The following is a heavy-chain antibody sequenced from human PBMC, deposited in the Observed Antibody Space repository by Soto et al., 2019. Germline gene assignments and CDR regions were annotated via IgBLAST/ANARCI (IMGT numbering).Heavy chain of an antibody. CDR1: GGTFSSYA. J-gene: IGHJ6*02. CDR2: IIPIFGTA. V-gene: IGHV1-69*12. D-gene: IGHD2-15*01. Sequence: QVQLVQSGAEVKKPGSSVKVSCKASGGTFSSYAINWVRQAPGQGLEWMGGIIPIFGTANYAQKFQGRVTSTADDSTSTAYMELSSLISEDTAVYYCARGSGGSSYYFYGMDGCGQGTTVTVSS. CDR3: ARGSGGSSYYFYGMDG.